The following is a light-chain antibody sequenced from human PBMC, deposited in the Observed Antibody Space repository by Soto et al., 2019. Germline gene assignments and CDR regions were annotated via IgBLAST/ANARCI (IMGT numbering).Light chain of an antibody. Sequence: QSALTQPASVSGSPGQSITISCTRTSSDVGSYNLVSWYQQHPDKAPKLMIYEGSKRPSGVSSRFSGSKSGNTASLTISGLQAEDEADYYFCSSAGTNIVIFGGGTKLTVL. V-gene: IGLV2-23*01. CDR3: CSSAGTNIVI. CDR1: SSDVGSYNL. J-gene: IGLJ2*01. CDR2: EGS.